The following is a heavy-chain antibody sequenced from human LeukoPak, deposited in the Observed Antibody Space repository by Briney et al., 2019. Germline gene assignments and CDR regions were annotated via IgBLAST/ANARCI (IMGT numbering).Heavy chain of an antibody. V-gene: IGHV3-30*03. Sequence: GGSLRLSCAPSGSTFSRHGMHWVRQAPGKGLEWVAIISNDGSRKYYAHSVKGRFTISRDNSQNTLYLQMNSLRAEDTAVYYCARDPLRDDYVWGNYRNGADYWGQGTLVTVSS. CDR3: ARDPLRDDYVWGNYRNGADY. D-gene: IGHD3-16*02. CDR1: GSTFSRHG. CDR2: ISNDGSRK. J-gene: IGHJ4*02.